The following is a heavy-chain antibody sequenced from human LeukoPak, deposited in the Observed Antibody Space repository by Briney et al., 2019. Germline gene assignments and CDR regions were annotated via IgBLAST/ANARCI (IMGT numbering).Heavy chain of an antibody. J-gene: IGHJ5*02. CDR3: ARDPVGAPSNWFDP. CDR2: INPNSGGT. D-gene: IGHD1-26*01. Sequence: ASVKVSCKASGYTFTGYYMHWVRQAPGQGLEWMGWINPNSGGTNYAQKFQGRVTMTRDTSISTAYMELSRLRSDDTAAYYCARDPVGAPSNWFDPWGQGTLVTVSS. V-gene: IGHV1-2*02. CDR1: GYTFTGYY.